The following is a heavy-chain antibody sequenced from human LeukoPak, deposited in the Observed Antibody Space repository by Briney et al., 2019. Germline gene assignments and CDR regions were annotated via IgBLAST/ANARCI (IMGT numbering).Heavy chain of an antibody. V-gene: IGHV3-23*01. CDR3: AKKRIPGEGGNSLDY. D-gene: IGHD1-14*01. Sequence: GGSLRLSCTASGFTLANYAINWVRQAPGKGLEWVSLLSGGSAVTQFADFVKGRFTISRDNSKNTLYLQMNSLRAEDTAVYYYAKKRIPGEGGNSLDYWGPGTLVTVSS. CDR2: LSGGSAVT. CDR1: GFTLANYA. J-gene: IGHJ4*02.